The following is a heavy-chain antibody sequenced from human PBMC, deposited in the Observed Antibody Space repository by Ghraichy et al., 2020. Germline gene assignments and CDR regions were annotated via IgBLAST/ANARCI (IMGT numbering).Heavy chain of an antibody. V-gene: IGHV1-2*02. D-gene: IGHD3-10*01. J-gene: IGHJ5*02. CDR1: GYTFTGYY. CDR2: INPNSGGT. CDR3: ARSGKKLTPITMVRVGSNWFDP. Sequence: ASVKVSCKASGYTFTGYYMHWVRQAPGQGLEWMGWINPNSGGTNYAQKFQGRVTMTRDTSISTAYMELSRLRSDDTAVYYCARSGKKLTPITMVRVGSNWFDPWGQGTLVTVSS.